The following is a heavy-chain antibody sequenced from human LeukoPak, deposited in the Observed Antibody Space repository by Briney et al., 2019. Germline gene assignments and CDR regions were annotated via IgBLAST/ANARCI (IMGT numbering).Heavy chain of an antibody. CDR1: GVPITTYY. J-gene: IGHJ4*02. D-gene: IGHD3-10*01. CDR2: AYYSAIT. CDR3: ASHKRRGYYFDY. V-gene: IGHV4-59*08. Sequence: SETLSLTCTVSGVPITTYYWTWIRQPPGKGLEWIGYAYYSAITNYNPSLRNRVTISLDTSKNQFSLNLSSVTAAEAAVYYCASHKRRGYYFDYWGQGILVTVSS.